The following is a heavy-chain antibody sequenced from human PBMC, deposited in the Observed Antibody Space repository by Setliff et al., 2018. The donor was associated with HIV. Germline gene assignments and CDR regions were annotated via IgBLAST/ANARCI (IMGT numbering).Heavy chain of an antibody. V-gene: IGHV4-61*09. Sequence: SETLSLTCTVSGGSISSGSYSWSWFRQPAGKGLEWIGHIYTSGSTNYNPSLMSRVTISVDTSKNQFSLKLSTVTASDTAVYYCARVRLYCSGGSCYSVGPNDVFDIWGQGTMVTVSS. CDR3: ARVRLYCSGGSCYSVGPNDVFDI. D-gene: IGHD2-15*01. J-gene: IGHJ3*02. CDR1: GGSISSGSYS. CDR2: IYTSGST.